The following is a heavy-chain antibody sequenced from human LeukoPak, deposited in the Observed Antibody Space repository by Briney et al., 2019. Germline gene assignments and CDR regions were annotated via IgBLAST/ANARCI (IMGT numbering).Heavy chain of an antibody. CDR3: AKDTGYSSGWYTS. CDR1: GFTFRTYS. CDR2: IGSSGTVT. V-gene: IGHV3-48*01. J-gene: IGHJ4*02. Sequence: PGGSLRLSCAASGFTFRTYSMSWVRQAPGKGLEWISYIGSSGTVTHYADSVKGRFNISRDNANNSVILQMNSLRAEDTAVYCCAKDTGYSSGWYTSWGQGTLVTVSS. D-gene: IGHD6-19*01.